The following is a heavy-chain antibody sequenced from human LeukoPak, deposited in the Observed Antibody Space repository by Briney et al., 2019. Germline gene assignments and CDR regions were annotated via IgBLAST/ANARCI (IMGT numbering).Heavy chain of an antibody. D-gene: IGHD3-10*01. CDR2: ISSSDTYT. Sequence: GGSLRLSCAASGFPFRDYYMSLVRQAPGKRLDCLSYISSSDTYTYYADAGRARFSISRHNPNNSLFLHMNSLRAGDTAVYHCARSRGFHSMDSFPVWGQGTMVIVSS. CDR1: GFPFRDYY. V-gene: IGHV3-11*03. J-gene: IGHJ3*01. CDR3: ARSRGFHSMDSFPV.